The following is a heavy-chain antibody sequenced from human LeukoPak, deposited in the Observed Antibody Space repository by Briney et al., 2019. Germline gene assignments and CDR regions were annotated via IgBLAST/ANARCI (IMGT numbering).Heavy chain of an antibody. V-gene: IGHV3-30*04. J-gene: IGHJ4*02. CDR2: ISYDGSNK. Sequence: GGSLRLSCAASGFTFSSYAMHWVRQAPGKGLEWVAVISYDGSNKYYADSVKGRVTISRDSYKNTLYLQMNSLRAEDAAVYYCAKAPVTTCSGAYCYPFDYWGQGTLVTVSS. D-gene: IGHD2-15*01. CDR1: GFTFSSYA. CDR3: AKAPVTTCSGAYCYPFDY.